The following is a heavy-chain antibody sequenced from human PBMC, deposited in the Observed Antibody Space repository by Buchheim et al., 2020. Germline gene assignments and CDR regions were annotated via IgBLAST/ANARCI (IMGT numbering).Heavy chain of an antibody. J-gene: IGHJ6*02. V-gene: IGHV2-70*01. CDR3: ARILLEGFPYYYYYGMDV. CDR1: GFSLSTSGMC. D-gene: IGHD3-3*01. CDR2: IAWDADK. Sequence: QVTLRESGPALVKPTQTLTLTCTFSGFSLSTSGMCVSWLRQPPGTALEWLALIAWDADKYYSTSLKTRLPLPKDTSQNQVLLTMTNMDPVDTATYYCARILLEGFPYYYYYGMDVWGQGTT.